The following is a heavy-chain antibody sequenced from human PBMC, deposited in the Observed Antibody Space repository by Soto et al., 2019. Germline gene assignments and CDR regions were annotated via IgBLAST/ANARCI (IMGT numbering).Heavy chain of an antibody. CDR1: GYTFTSYG. CDR2: ISAYNGNT. CDR3: ARDEIGVAAAVYYYYGMDV. D-gene: IGHD6-13*01. J-gene: IGHJ6*02. Sequence: ASVKVSCKASGYTFTSYGISWVRQAPGQGLEWMGWISAYNGNTIYAQKLQGRVTMTTDTSTSTAYMELRSLRSDDTAVYYCARDEIGVAAAVYYYYGMDVWGQGTTVTVSS. V-gene: IGHV1-18*01.